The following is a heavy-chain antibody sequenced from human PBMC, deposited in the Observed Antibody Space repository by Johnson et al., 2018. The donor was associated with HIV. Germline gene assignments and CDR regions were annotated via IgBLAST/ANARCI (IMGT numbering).Heavy chain of an antibody. J-gene: IGHJ3*02. V-gene: IGHV3-13*01. D-gene: IGHD3-22*01. CDR1: EFTFSNHD. CDR3: AKDLVVSNVRYAFHI. Sequence: VQLVESGGGLVQPGGSLRLSCAASEFTFSNHDIHWVRQTTGKGLAWVSGIAFSGNINQPESVKGRFTIPRDNAKNSLYLQMNTLSPEDTALYYCAKDLVVSNVRYAFHIWGQGTMVTVS. CDR2: IAFSGNI.